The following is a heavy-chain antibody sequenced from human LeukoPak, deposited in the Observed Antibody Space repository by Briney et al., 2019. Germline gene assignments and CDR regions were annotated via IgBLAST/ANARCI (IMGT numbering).Heavy chain of an antibody. J-gene: IGHJ4*02. Sequence: ASVKVSCKVSGYTLTELSMHWVRQAPGKRLEWMGGFGPEDGATIYAQKFQGRVTMTEDTSTDTTYMELSSLRSEDTAVYYCATARCSSTSCYTGFYVYWGQGTLVTVSS. CDR1: GYTLTELS. D-gene: IGHD2-2*02. CDR2: FGPEDGAT. V-gene: IGHV1-24*01. CDR3: ATARCSSTSCYTGFYVY.